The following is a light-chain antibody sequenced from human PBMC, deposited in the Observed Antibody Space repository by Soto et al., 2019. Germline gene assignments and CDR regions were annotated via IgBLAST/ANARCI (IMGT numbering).Light chain of an antibody. CDR2: AAS. Sequence: DMQMTQSPSTLSGSVGDRVTITCRASQSISSYLNWYQQKPGKAPKLLIYAASSLQSGVPSRFSGSGSGTDFTLTISSLQPEDFATYYCQQSYSSITFGQGTRLEIK. CDR3: QQSYSSIT. J-gene: IGKJ5*01. V-gene: IGKV1-39*01. CDR1: QSISSY.